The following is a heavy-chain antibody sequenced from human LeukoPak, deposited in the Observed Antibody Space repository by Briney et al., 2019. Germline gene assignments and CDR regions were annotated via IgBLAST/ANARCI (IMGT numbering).Heavy chain of an antibody. J-gene: IGHJ6*02. Sequence: GGSLRLSCAASGFTFSSYSMNWVRQAPGKGLEWVSSISSSSSYIYYADSVKGRFTISRDNAKNSLYLQMNSLRAEDTAVYYCARDWPQYSSGWYGDSYYGMDVWGQGTTVTVSS. CDR1: GFTFSSYS. D-gene: IGHD6-19*01. V-gene: IGHV3-21*01. CDR2: ISSSSSYI. CDR3: ARDWPQYSSGWYGDSYYGMDV.